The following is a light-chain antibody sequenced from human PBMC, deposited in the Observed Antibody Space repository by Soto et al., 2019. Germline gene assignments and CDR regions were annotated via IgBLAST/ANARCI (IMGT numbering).Light chain of an antibody. CDR2: GAS. J-gene: IGKJ4*01. V-gene: IGKV3-15*01. Sequence: DIVMTHSPVTLSVSPGERATVSCRASQFVSSNLAWYQQKPGQAPRLLIYGASTRATGIPARFSGSGSGTEFTLTISSLQAEDCAVYYCQRYNNWLTFGGGTKVDIK. CDR3: QRYNNWLT. CDR1: QFVSSN.